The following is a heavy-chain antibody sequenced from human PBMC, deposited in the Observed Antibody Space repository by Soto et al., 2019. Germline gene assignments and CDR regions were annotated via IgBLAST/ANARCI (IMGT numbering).Heavy chain of an antibody. CDR3: AREAVVVVVAATRVGAFDI. D-gene: IGHD2-15*01. CDR2: IIPILGIA. Sequence: QVQLVQSAAEVKKPGSSVKVSCKASGGPFSSYTISWVRQAPGQGLEWMGRIIPILGIANYAQKFQGRVTITADKSTSTAYMELSSLRSEDTAVYYCAREAVVVVVAATRVGAFDIWGQGTMVTVSS. J-gene: IGHJ3*02. CDR1: GGPFSSYT. V-gene: IGHV1-69*08.